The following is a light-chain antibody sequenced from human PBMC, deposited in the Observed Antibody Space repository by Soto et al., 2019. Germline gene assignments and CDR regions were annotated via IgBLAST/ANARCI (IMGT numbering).Light chain of an antibody. Sequence: DIQMTQSPSTLSASVGDRVTITCRASQSISTWLAWYQQEPGKAPKLLIHKASSLQSGVPSRFSGSGSGSYFTLTISSLHPDDFATYYCQQYNSYSPTFGQGTRVDIK. CDR3: QQYNSYSPT. J-gene: IGKJ1*01. CDR1: QSISTW. V-gene: IGKV1-5*03. CDR2: KAS.